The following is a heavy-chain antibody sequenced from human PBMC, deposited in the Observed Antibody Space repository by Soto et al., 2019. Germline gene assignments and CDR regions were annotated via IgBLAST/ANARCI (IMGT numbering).Heavy chain of an antibody. Sequence: GGSLRLSCAASGFTFSSYAMSWVRQAPGKGLEWVSAISGSGGSTYYADSVKGRFTISRDNSKNTLYLQMNSLRAEDTAVYYCAKADGRLWRKLTFDYWGQGTLVTVSS. CDR1: GFTFSSYA. J-gene: IGHJ4*02. D-gene: IGHD3-10*01. CDR3: AKADGRLWRKLTFDY. CDR2: ISGSGGST. V-gene: IGHV3-23*01.